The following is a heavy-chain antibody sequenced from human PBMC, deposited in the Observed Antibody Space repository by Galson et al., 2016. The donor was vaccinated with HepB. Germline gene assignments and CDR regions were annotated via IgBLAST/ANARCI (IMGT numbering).Heavy chain of an antibody. CDR1: GFSPSTRGVG. J-gene: IGHJ4*02. CDR2: IYWDDDD. D-gene: IGHD3-10*01. V-gene: IGHV2-5*02. CDR3: AHRRDGSGSCFDY. Sequence: PALVKPTQTLTLTCTFSGFSPSTRGVGVGWIRQPPGKALEWLALIYWDDDDRYIPSLKSRLTITKDTSKNQVVLTIINMDPVDTATYYCAHRRDGSGSCFDYWSQGTLVTVSS.